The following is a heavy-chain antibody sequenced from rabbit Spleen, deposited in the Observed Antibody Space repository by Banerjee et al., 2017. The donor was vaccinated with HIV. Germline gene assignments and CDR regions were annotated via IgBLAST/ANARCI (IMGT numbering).Heavy chain of an antibody. CDR1: GFSFSSSYY. CDR3: ARRPAMTLVVNL. D-gene: IGHD2-1*01. V-gene: IGHV1S45*01. Sequence: QEQLVESGGGLVQPEGSLTLTCTAFGFSFSSSYYMCWVRQAPGKGLEWIGCIYTGHSAFTYYASWAKGRFTISKTSSTTVTVQMTSLTAADTATYFCARRPAMTLVVNLWGPGTLVTVS. J-gene: IGHJ4*01. CDR2: IYTGHSAFT.